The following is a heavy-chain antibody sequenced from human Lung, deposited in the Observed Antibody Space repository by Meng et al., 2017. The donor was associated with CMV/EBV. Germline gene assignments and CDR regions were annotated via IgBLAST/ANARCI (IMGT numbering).Heavy chain of an antibody. Sequence: SETLSLXXTVSGGSISSGGYYWSWIRQHPGKGLEWIGYIYYSGSTYYNPSLKSRVTISVDTSKNQFSLKLSSVTAADTAVYYCARDRCSSTSCYFGSYYYGMDVWGQGXTVTVSS. CDR2: IYYSGST. J-gene: IGHJ6*02. CDR1: GGSISSGGYY. V-gene: IGHV4-31*03. D-gene: IGHD2-2*01. CDR3: ARDRCSSTSCYFGSYYYGMDV.